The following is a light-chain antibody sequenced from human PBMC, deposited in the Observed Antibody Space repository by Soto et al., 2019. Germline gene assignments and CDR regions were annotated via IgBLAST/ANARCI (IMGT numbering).Light chain of an antibody. CDR1: QNVSSN. CDR3: QQYNIWPPWT. CDR2: GAC. V-gene: IGKV3-15*01. J-gene: IGKJ1*01. Sequence: EIVMPKAPRTLTKSDEDRATLSCRTSQNVSSNLAWYQQKPGRAPMLLIYGACTRATGIPATFSGSGSGTEFTLTISSLHSEDFADYYCQQYNIWPPWTCGQGTKVEI.